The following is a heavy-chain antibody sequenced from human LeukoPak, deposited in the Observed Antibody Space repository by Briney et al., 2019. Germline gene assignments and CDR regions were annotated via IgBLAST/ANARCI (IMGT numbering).Heavy chain of an antibody. V-gene: IGHV1-69*05. CDR2: IIPIFVTA. J-gene: IGHJ4*02. CDR3: ARAMSIPPAGDFDY. CDR1: GGTFSSYA. D-gene: IGHD6-13*01. Sequence: AASVKVSCKASGGTFSSYAISWVRQAPGQGLEWMGGIIPIFVTANYAQKFQGRVTITTDESTSAAYMELSSLRSEDPAVYYCARAMSIPPAGDFDYWGQGTLVTVSS.